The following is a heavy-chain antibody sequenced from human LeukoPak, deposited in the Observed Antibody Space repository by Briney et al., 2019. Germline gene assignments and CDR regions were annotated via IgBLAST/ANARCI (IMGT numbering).Heavy chain of an antibody. J-gene: IGHJ4*02. Sequence: PSETLSLTCAVSGYSISSGYYWGWIRQPPGKGLEWIGSIYHSGSTYYNPSLKSRVTISVDTSKNQFSLKVTSVTAADTAVYYCAVPRRGGSYYYFDYWGQGTLLTVSS. V-gene: IGHV4-38-2*01. D-gene: IGHD1-26*01. CDR3: AVPRRGGSYYYFDY. CDR1: GYSISSGYY. CDR2: IYHSGST.